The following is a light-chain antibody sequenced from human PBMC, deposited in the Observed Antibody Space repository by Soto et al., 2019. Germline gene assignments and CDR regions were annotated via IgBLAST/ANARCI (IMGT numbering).Light chain of an antibody. CDR2: GAS. J-gene: IGKJ1*01. CDR1: QSISSSY. CDR3: QQYGRT. Sequence: EIVLTQSPGTLSLSPGERATLSCRASQSISSSYLAWYQLKPGQAPRLLIYGASSRATGIQDRFSGSGSGTDLTLTISRLEPEDFAVYYCQQYGRTFGQGTKVEIK. V-gene: IGKV3-20*01.